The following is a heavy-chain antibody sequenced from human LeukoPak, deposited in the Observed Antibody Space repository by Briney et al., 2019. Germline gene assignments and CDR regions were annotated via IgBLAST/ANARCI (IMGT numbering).Heavy chain of an antibody. Sequence: ASVKVSCKASGYTFTGYYMHWVRQATGQGLEWMGWMYPNSGNTGYAQKFQGRVTITRNTSISTAYMELSSLRSEDTAVYYCATHRIHYGSGRRAGWFDPWGQGTLVTVSS. CDR2: MYPNSGNT. J-gene: IGHJ5*02. V-gene: IGHV1-8*03. CDR1: GYTFTGYY. D-gene: IGHD3-10*01. CDR3: ATHRIHYGSGRRAGWFDP.